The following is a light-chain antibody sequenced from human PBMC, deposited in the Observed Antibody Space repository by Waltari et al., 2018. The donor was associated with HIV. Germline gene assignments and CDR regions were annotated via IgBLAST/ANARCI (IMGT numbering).Light chain of an antibody. CDR2: EVS. CDR1: SSDVGSYNL. CDR3: CSYAGSSTFVV. Sequence: QSALTQPASVSGSPGQSITISCTGTSSDVGSYNLVSWYQQHPGNAPKLMIYEVSKRPSGVSNRFSGSKSGNTASLTISGLQAEDEADYYCCSYAGSSTFVVFGGVTKLTVL. J-gene: IGLJ2*01. V-gene: IGLV2-23*02.